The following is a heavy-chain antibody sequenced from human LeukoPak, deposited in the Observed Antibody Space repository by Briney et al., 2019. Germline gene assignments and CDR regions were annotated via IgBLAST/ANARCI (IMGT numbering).Heavy chain of an antibody. J-gene: IGHJ4*02. CDR2: IYYSGST. CDR3: AREGTYSSGWPFDY. D-gene: IGHD6-19*01. V-gene: IGHV4-31*03. Sequence: SETLSLTCTVSGGSISSGGYYWSWIRQHPGKGLEWIGYIYYSGSTYYNPSLKSRVTISIDTSKNQFPLKLSSVTAADTAVYYCAREGTYSSGWPFDYWGQGTLVTVSS. CDR1: GGSISSGGYY.